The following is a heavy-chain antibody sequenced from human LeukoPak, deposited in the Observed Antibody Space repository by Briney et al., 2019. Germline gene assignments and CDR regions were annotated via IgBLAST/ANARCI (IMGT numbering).Heavy chain of an antibody. CDR2: ILPLLGST. CDR1: GGTFNSHT. D-gene: IGHD3-10*01. V-gene: IGHV1-69*13. J-gene: IGHJ3*01. CDR3: TRSEGNDAFDV. Sequence: GASVKVSCKASGGTFNSHTLGLGRQAPGQGLEWMGGILPLLGSTNVAQKFQGKVSFTADAATATGYMELTSLTSDDTAIYFCTRSEGNDAFDVWGQGTMVIVTS.